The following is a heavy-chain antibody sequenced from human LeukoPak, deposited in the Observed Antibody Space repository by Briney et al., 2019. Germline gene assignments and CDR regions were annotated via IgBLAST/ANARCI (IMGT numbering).Heavy chain of an antibody. CDR1: GFTFSSYE. D-gene: IGHD3-16*01. J-gene: IGHJ4*02. CDR3: ARDLGVYDYVWGSSDY. Sequence: GGSLRLSCAASGFTFSSYEMSWVRQAPGKGLEWVSYISSSGSTIYYADSVNGRFTISRDNAKNSLYLQMNSLRAEDTAVYYCARDLGVYDYVWGSSDYWGQGTLVTVSS. CDR2: ISSSGSTI. V-gene: IGHV3-48*03.